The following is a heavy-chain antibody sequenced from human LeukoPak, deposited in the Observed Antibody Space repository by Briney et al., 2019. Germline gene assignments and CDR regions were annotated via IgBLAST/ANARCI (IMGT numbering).Heavy chain of an antibody. J-gene: IGHJ4*02. CDR3: ARTMYITGSSDSDY. Sequence: GRSLRLSCAASGFTFNIYAMHWVRQAPGKGLEWVAVISYDGSKTYYADSVKGRFTISRDNSKNTLYLQMNSLRAEDTALYYCARTMYITGSSDSDYWGQGTLVTVSS. CDR1: GFTFNIYA. D-gene: IGHD1-26*01. V-gene: IGHV3-30-3*01. CDR2: ISYDGSKT.